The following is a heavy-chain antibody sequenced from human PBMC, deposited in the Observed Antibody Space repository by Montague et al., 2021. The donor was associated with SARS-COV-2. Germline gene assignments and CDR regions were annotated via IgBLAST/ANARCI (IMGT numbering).Heavy chain of an antibody. CDR1: GVSISGYY. D-gene: IGHD1-26*01. CDR2: VYYGGPT. Sequence: SETLSLTCTVSGVSISGYYWSWIRRPPGRGLEWIGYVYYGGPTNYNPSLKSRVSISVDTSKNYFSLRLRSVTTADTAVYYCARTTELQPFGFWGQGTLVTVSS. CDR3: ARTTELQPFGF. J-gene: IGHJ4*02. V-gene: IGHV4-59*13.